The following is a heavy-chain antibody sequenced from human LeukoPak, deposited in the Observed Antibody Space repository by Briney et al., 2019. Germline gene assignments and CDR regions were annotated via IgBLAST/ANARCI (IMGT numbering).Heavy chain of an antibody. CDR3: AKSGYSSSWFRDDAFDI. CDR2: ISWNSGSI. Sequence: GRSLRLSCAASGFTFDDYAMHWVRQAPGKGLEWVSGISWNSGSIGYADSVKGRFTISRDNAKNYLYLQMNSLRAEDTALYYCAKSGYSSSWFRDDAFDIWGQGTMVTVSS. D-gene: IGHD6-13*01. CDR1: GFTFDDYA. J-gene: IGHJ3*02. V-gene: IGHV3-9*01.